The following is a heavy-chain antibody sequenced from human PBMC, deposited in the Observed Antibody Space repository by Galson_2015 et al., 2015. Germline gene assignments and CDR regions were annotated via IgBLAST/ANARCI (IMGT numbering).Heavy chain of an antibody. CDR1: GFTFSTYA. CDR3: ARLRSGSTSGWNYYYFDP. V-gene: IGHV3-23*01. J-gene: IGHJ4*02. Sequence: SLRLSCSASGFTFSTYAMIWVRQPPGKGLEWVSYLGGSGVSTYYADSVKGRFTISRDSSRNTLFMQMNSLRAEDTAVYYCARLRSGSTSGWNYYYFDPWGQGTLVTVSS. CDR2: LGGSGVST. D-gene: IGHD6-19*01.